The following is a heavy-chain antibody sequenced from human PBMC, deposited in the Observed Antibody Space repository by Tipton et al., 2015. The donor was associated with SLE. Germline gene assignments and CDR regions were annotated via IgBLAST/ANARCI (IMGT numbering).Heavy chain of an antibody. J-gene: IGHJ4*02. Sequence: TLSLTCTVSGGSISSSSYYWGWIRQPPGKGLEWIGSIHHSGSTNYNPSLKSRVTISVDTSKNQFSLKLSSVTAADTAVYYCARTEEGYCSGGSCYGYWGQGTLVTVSS. D-gene: IGHD2-15*01. CDR1: GGSISSSSYY. CDR2: IHHSGST. CDR3: ARTEEGYCSGGSCYGY. V-gene: IGHV4-39*07.